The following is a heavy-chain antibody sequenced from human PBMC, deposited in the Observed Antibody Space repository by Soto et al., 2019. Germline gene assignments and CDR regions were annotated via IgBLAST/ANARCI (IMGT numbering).Heavy chain of an antibody. CDR2: IWYDGSNK. V-gene: IGHV3-33*01. CDR3: ARDRLAYCGGDCYSWYFDY. J-gene: IGHJ4*02. D-gene: IGHD2-21*02. Sequence: QVQLVESGGGVVQPGRSLRLSCAASGFTFSSYGMHWVRQAPGKGLEWVAVIWYDGSNKYYADSVKGRFTISRDNSKNPLYLQMNSLRAEDTAVYYCARDRLAYCGGDCYSWYFDYWGQGTLVTVSS. CDR1: GFTFSSYG.